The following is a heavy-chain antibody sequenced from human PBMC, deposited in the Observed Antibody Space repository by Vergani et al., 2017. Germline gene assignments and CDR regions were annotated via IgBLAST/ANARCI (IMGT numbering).Heavy chain of an antibody. CDR3: ARDGQNWNEVGWERIVSWYFDL. CDR2: IWYDGSNK. Sequence: VQLVESGGVVVQPGGSLRLSCAASGFTFSSYGMHWVRQAPGKGLAWVAVIWYDGSNKYYADSVKGRFTISRDNSKNTLYLQMNSLRAEDTAVYYCARDGQNWNEVGWERIVSWYFDLWGRGTLVTVSS. CDR1: GFTFSSYG. J-gene: IGHJ2*01. D-gene: IGHD1-1*01. V-gene: IGHV3-33*01.